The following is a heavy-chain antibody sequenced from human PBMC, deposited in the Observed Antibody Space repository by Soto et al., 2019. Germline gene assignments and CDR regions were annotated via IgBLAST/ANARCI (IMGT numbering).Heavy chain of an antibody. CDR2: ISGSGGST. V-gene: IGHV3-23*01. Sequence: GGSLRLSCAASGFTFSSYAMSWVRQAPGKGLEWVSAISGSGGSTYYADSVKGRFTISRDNSKNTLYLQMNSLRAEDTAVYYCAKVANYDFWSGYHALYGMDVWGQGTTVTVSS. CDR1: GFTFSSYA. D-gene: IGHD3-3*01. J-gene: IGHJ6*02. CDR3: AKVANYDFWSGYHALYGMDV.